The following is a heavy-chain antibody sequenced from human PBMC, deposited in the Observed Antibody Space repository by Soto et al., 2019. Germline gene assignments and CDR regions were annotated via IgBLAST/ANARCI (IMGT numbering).Heavy chain of an antibody. CDR1: GFTFSSYA. Sequence: PGGPLRLSCAASGFTFSSYAMSWVRQAPGKGLEWVSAISGSGGSTYYADSVKGRFTISRDNSKNTLYLQMNSLRAEDTAVYYCAKDFLLYSSSWYPNPTFDYWGQGTLVTVSS. V-gene: IGHV3-23*01. J-gene: IGHJ4*02. CDR2: ISGSGGST. CDR3: AKDFLLYSSSWYPNPTFDY. D-gene: IGHD6-13*01.